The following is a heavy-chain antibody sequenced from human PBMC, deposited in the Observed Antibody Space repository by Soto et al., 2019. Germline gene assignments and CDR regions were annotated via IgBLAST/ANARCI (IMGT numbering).Heavy chain of an antibody. CDR3: AKAAGATHYYYYGMDV. V-gene: IGHV3-30*18. J-gene: IGHJ6*02. D-gene: IGHD1-26*01. CDR2: ISYDGSNK. Sequence: PGGSLRLSCAASGFTFSSYGMHWVRQAPGKGLEWVAVISYDGSNKYYADSVKGRFTISRDNSKNTLYLQMNSLRAEDTAVYYCAKAAGATHYYYYGMDVWGQGTTVTVSS. CDR1: GFTFSSYG.